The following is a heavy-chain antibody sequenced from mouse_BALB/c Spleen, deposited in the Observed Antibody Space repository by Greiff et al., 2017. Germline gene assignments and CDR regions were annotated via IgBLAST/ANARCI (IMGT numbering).Heavy chain of an antibody. CDR1: GFSLTSYG. Sequence: VQLQQSGPGLVAPSQSLSITCTVSGFSLTSYGVHWVRQPPGKGLEWLGVIWAGGSTNYNSALMSRLSISKDNSKSQVFLKMNSLQTDDTAMYYGAIGKYGAEYYFDYWGQGTTLTVSS. CDR2: IWAGGST. CDR3: AIGKYGAEYYFDY. J-gene: IGHJ2*01. V-gene: IGHV2-9*02. D-gene: IGHD2-1*01.